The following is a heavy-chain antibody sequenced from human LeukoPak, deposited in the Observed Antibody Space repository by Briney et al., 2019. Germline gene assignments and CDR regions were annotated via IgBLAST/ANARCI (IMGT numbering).Heavy chain of an antibody. CDR2: ISGSGGST. Sequence: GGSLRLSCAASGFTFSSYAMSWVRQAPGEGLEWVSAISGSGGSTYYADSVKGRFTISRDNSKNTLYLQMNSLRAEDTAVYYCAKYGCGGDCPLSYFQHWGQGTLVTVSS. CDR3: AKYGCGGDCPLSYFQH. CDR1: GFTFSSYA. J-gene: IGHJ1*01. V-gene: IGHV3-23*01. D-gene: IGHD2-21*02.